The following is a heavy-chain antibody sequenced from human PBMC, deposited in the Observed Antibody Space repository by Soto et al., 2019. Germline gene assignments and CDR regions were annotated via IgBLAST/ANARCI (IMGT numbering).Heavy chain of an antibody. D-gene: IGHD2-2*02. CDR2: IYYSGST. Sequence: PSETLSLTCTVSGGSISSGGYYWSWIRQHPGKGLEWIGYIYYSGSTYYNPSLKSRVTISVDTSKNQFSLKLSSVTAADTAVYYCARGDIVVVPAAIYYGMDVWGQGTTVTVYS. J-gene: IGHJ6*02. CDR3: ARGDIVVVPAAIYYGMDV. CDR1: GGSISSGGYY. V-gene: IGHV4-31*03.